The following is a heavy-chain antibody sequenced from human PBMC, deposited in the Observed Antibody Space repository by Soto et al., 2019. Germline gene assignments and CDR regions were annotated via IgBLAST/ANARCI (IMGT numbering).Heavy chain of an antibody. J-gene: IGHJ4*02. CDR2: ISGSGGST. V-gene: IGHV3-23*01. Sequence: LSLTCAASGFTFSSYAMSWVRQAPGKGLEWVSAISGSGGSTYYADSVKGRFTISRDNSKNTLYLQMNSLRAEDTAVYYCAKDPGSHGGMLYFVPGEFDYWGQGTLVTVSS. CDR3: AKDPGSHGGMLYFVPGEFDY. CDR1: GFTFSSYA. D-gene: IGHD2-8*01.